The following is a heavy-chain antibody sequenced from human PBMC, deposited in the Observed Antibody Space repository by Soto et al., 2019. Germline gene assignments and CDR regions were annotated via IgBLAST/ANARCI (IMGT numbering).Heavy chain of an antibody. CDR1: GYTFTSYG. CDR2: ISAYNGNT. V-gene: IGHV1-18*01. J-gene: IGHJ5*02. CDR3: ARESAVAAPDP. D-gene: IGHD6-19*01. Sequence: QVQLVQSGAEVKKPGASVKVSCKASGYTFTSYGISWVRQAPGQGLEWMGWISAYNGNTNYAQKRQGRGTMTTHPTTSTAYRELRSLGSDATAVYYGARESAVAAPDPWGQGTLVTVSS.